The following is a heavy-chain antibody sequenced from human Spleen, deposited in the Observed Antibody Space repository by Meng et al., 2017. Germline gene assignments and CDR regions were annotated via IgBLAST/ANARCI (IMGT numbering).Heavy chain of an antibody. CDR3: AKGSYGSGSSGYFDS. D-gene: IGHD3-10*01. V-gene: IGHV3-23*01. J-gene: IGHJ4*02. Sequence: GGSLRLSCAASGFPFRTYAMSWVRQAPGKGLEWVSGVSGSGTSTFHADSVRGRFTISRDNSKNTVSLQMNSLTAEDTAVYYCAKGSYGSGSSGYFDSWGQGTVVTVSS. CDR2: VSGSGTST. CDR1: GFPFRTYA.